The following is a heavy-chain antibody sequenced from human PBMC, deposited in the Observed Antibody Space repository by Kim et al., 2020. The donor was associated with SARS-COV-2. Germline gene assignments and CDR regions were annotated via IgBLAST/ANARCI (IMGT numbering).Heavy chain of an antibody. CDR3: ARGPNTYCGGDCYSTYYYYYGMDV. CDR2: IYYSGST. D-gene: IGHD2-21*02. J-gene: IGHJ6*02. Sequence: SETLSLTCTVSGGSISSGGYYWSWIRQHPGKGLEWIGYIYYSGSTYYNPSLKSRVTISVDTSKNQFSLKLSFVTAADTAVYYCARGPNTYCGGDCYSTYYYYYGMDVWGQGTTVTVSS. V-gene: IGHV4-31*03. CDR1: GGSISSGGYY.